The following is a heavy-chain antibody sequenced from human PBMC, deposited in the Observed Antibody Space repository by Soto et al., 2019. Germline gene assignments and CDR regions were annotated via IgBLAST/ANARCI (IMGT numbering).Heavy chain of an antibody. J-gene: IGHJ6*02. V-gene: IGHV3-33*01. CDR3: VRANTRSPRRGRGVMGSV. Sequence: QVQLVESGGGVVQPGRSLRLSCATSGFTFSSYGMHWVRQAPGRGLEWVALIWYDESNKYSADFVKGRFTISRDNSKNPLYLQMNSLRAEDTAVYYCVRANTRSPRRGRGVMGSVWGQGTTVIVSS. CDR2: IWYDESNK. D-gene: IGHD3-10*01. CDR1: GFTFSSYG.